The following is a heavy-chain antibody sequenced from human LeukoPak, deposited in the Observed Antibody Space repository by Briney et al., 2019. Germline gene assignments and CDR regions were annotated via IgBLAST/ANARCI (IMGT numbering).Heavy chain of an antibody. Sequence: GASVKVSCKASGYTFTSYDINWVRQATGQGLEWMGWMSPNSGNTGYAQKFQGRVTMTRNTSISTAYMELSSLRSEDTAVYYCARGNYYDSASLSTTLGFDYWGQGTLVTVSS. V-gene: IGHV1-8*01. D-gene: IGHD3-22*01. CDR2: MSPNSGNT. CDR3: ARGNYYDSASLSTTLGFDY. J-gene: IGHJ4*02. CDR1: GYTFTSYD.